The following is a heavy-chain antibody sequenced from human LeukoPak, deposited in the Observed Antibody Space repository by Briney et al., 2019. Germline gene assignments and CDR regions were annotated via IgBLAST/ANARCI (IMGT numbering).Heavy chain of an antibody. CDR1: GFTFSTYA. CDR3: TTRLQNQFDY. J-gene: IGHJ4*02. CDR2: ISDPHSGSET. V-gene: IGHV3-23*01. D-gene: IGHD4-11*01. Sequence: GGSLRLSCAASGFTFSTYAMNWVRQALGQGLEWVSTISDPHSGSETHYADSVKGRFTISRDDSQNTLYLQMDSLRAEDTAVYYCTTRLQNQFDYWGQGTQVTVSS.